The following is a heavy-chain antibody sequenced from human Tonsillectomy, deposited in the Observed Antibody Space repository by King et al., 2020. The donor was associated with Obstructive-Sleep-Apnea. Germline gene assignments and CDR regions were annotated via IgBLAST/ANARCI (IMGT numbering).Heavy chain of an antibody. CDR3: ACLGVVITTE. D-gene: IGHD3-22*01. Sequence: VPLEEEGGGLVQPGGSLRLSCAASGFTVSSNYMSWVRQAPGKGLEWVSVIYSGGSTYYADSVKGRFTISRDNSKNTLYLQMNSLRAEDTAVYYCACLGVVITTEWGQGTLVTVSS. J-gene: IGHJ4*02. CDR1: GFTVSSNY. V-gene: IGHV3-66*01. CDR2: IYSGGST.